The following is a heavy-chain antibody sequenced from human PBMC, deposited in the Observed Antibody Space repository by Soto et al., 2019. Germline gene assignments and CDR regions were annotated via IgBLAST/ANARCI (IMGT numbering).Heavy chain of an antibody. CDR2: IYSGGST. CDR3: ARVNWNDPYFYFEY. J-gene: IGHJ4*02. CDR1: GFTVSSNY. Sequence: HPGGSLRLSCAASGFTVSSNYMSWVRQAPGKGLEWVSVIYSGGSTSYADSVKGRFTISRHNSKNTLYLQMSSLRAEDTAVYYCARVNWNDPYFYFEYWGQGTLVTVSS. D-gene: IGHD1-1*01. V-gene: IGHV3-53*04.